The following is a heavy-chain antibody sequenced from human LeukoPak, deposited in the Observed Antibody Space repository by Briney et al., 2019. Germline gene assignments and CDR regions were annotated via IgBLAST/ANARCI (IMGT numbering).Heavy chain of an antibody. CDR1: GFTFSSYS. CDR3: ARGSRWYYFAY. D-gene: IGHD6-13*01. CDR2: ISSSSSYI. Sequence: PGGSLRLSCAVSGFTFSSYSMNWVRQAPGKGLEWVSSISSSSSYIYSSDSVKGRFTISRDNAKNSLYLQMNSLRAEDTAVYYCARGSRWYYFAYWGQGTLVTVSS. J-gene: IGHJ4*02. V-gene: IGHV3-21*01.